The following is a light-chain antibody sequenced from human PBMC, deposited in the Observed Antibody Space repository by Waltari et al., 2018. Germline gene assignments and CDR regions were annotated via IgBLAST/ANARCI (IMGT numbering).Light chain of an antibody. V-gene: IGKV3-11*01. CDR1: QSVSFF. CDR3: QQRYSWPLT. Sequence: EIVLTQSPAIVSSSPGERATLSCRTIQSVSFFLAWYQQKPGQGPRLLIFDTSNRATGIPARFSGGGSGTDFTLTISSLEPEDFATYYCQQRYSWPLTFGGGTKVEIK. J-gene: IGKJ4*01. CDR2: DTS.